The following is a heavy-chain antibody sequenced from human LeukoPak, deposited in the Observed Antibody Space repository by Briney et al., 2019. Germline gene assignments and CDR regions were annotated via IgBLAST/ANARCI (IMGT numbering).Heavy chain of an antibody. CDR1: GFRFSDYY. V-gene: IGHV3-11*01. Sequence: PGGSLRLTCGASGFRFSDYYMSWVRQAPGKGLEWISYISSDGSTIKYADSVKGRFTISRDNAKSSLYLHMNSLRAEDTAVYFCARARAAYYALFQHWGQGSLVIVSS. D-gene: IGHD3-10*01. J-gene: IGHJ1*01. CDR2: ISSDGSTI. CDR3: ARARAAYYALFQH.